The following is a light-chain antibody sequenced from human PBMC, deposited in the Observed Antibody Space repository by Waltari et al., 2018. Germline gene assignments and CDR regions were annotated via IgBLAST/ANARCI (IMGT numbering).Light chain of an antibody. CDR2: AAS. Sequence: IQLTQSPSSLSASVRDRVTITCRASQGISSSLAWYQQTPGKAPKLLIYAASTLQSGVPSRFSGSGSGTDFTLTISSLQPEDFATYYCQQLDTYPLTFGGGTKVEIK. CDR3: QQLDTYPLT. CDR1: QGISSS. V-gene: IGKV1-9*01. J-gene: IGKJ4*01.